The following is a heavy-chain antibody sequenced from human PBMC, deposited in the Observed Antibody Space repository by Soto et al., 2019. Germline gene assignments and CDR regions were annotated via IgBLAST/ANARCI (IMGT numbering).Heavy chain of an antibody. D-gene: IGHD6-13*01. V-gene: IGHV1-69*13. CDR2: IIPICGTA. J-gene: IGHJ5*02. CDR3: ARAARCIAAKDWFDP. CDR1: GATFSSYA. Sequence: AASVKVSCKASGATFSSYAISWVRQAPGQGLEWMGGIIPICGTANYAKKFQGRVTITADESTSTPDMDMSSLRSEDTAVYYCARAARCIAAKDWFDPWGQGTLVTVSS.